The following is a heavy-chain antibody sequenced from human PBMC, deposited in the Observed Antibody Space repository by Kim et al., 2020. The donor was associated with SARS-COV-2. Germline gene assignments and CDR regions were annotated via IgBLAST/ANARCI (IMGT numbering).Heavy chain of an antibody. CDR3: TTDRSLRVLWFGELFSDSYGMDV. V-gene: IGHV3-15*01. J-gene: IGHJ6*02. CDR2: IKSKTDGGTT. CDR1: GFTFSNAW. D-gene: IGHD3-10*01. Sequence: GGSLRLSYAASGFTFSNAWMSWVRQAPGKGLEWVGRIKSKTDGGTTDYAAPVKGRFTISRDDSKNTLYLQMNSLKTEDTAVYYCTTDRSLRVLWFGELFSDSYGMDVWGQGTTVTVSS.